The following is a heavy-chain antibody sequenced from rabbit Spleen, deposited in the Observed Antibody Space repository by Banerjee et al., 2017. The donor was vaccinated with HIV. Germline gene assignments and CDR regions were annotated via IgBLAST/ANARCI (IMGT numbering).Heavy chain of an antibody. CDR3: ARDSSSSFSSYGMDL. Sequence: QSLEESGGDLVKPGASLTLTCTASGVSFTSDCYMCWVRQAPGKGLEWIACIDTGSSGFTYHATWAKGRFTCSKTSSTTVTLQMTRLTAADTATYFCARDSSSSFSSYGMDLWGPGTLVTVS. J-gene: IGHJ6*01. CDR1: GVSFTSDCY. CDR2: IDTGSSGFT. D-gene: IGHD1-1*01. V-gene: IGHV1S40*01.